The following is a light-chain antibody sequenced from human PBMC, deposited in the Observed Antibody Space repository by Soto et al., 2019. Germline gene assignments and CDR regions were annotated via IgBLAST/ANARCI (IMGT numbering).Light chain of an antibody. V-gene: IGKV3-20*01. CDR2: SAS. CDR3: QRYGTSRVT. J-gene: IGKJ3*01. CDR1: QSINNN. Sequence: EVVLTQSPGTLSLSPGERATLSCRASQSINNNLAWYQHKSGQAPRLLIYSASSRAAGVPDRFSGSGSRTYFTLTISRLEPEDFAVYYCQRYGTSRVTFGPGTKVDIK.